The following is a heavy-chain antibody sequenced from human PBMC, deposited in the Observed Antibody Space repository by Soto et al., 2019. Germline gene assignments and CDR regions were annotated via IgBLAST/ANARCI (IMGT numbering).Heavy chain of an antibody. V-gene: IGHV1-3*01. J-gene: IGHJ4*02. Sequence: ASVKVSCKASGYTFTSYAMHWVRQAPGQRLEWMGWINAGNGNTKYSQKFQGRVTITRDTSASTAYMELSSLRSEDTAVYYCARAGGITGTFDYWGQGTLVTVSS. CDR2: INAGNGNT. CDR1: GYTFTSYA. D-gene: IGHD1-7*01. CDR3: ARAGGITGTFDY.